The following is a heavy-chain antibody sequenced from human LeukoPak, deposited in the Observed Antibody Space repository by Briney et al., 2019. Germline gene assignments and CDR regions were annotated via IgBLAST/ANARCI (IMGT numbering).Heavy chain of an antibody. CDR1: GGSFSGYY. D-gene: IGHD3-16*02. V-gene: IGHV4-34*01. Sequence: SETLSLTCAVYGGSFSGYYWSWIRQPPGKGLEWIGEINHSGSTNYNPSLKSRVTISVDTSENQFSLKLSSVTAADTAVYYCARGQLDDYVWGSYRYLFDYWGQGTLVTVSS. CDR2: INHSGST. CDR3: ARGQLDDYVWGSYRYLFDY. J-gene: IGHJ4*02.